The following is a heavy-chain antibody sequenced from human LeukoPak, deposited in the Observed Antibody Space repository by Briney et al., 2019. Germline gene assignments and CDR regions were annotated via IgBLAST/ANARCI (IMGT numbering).Heavy chain of an antibody. CDR1: GFTFSSYA. D-gene: IGHD5-12*01. CDR3: ARDRGLYSGYDLSYFDY. Sequence: TGGSLRLSCAASGFTFSSYAMSWVRQAPGEGLEWVAVTWYDGSNKYYADSVKGRFTISRDNSKNTLYLQMNSLRAEDTAVYYCARDRGLYSGYDLSYFDYWGQGTLVTVSS. J-gene: IGHJ4*02. CDR2: TWYDGSNK. V-gene: IGHV3-33*08.